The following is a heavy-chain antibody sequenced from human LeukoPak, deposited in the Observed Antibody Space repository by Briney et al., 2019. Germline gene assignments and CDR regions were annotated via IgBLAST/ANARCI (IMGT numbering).Heavy chain of an antibody. J-gene: IGHJ4*02. CDR3: AKGHSSYFDY. Sequence: GGSLRLSCAASGFTFSSYGMHWVRQAPGKGLEWVAFIRYDGSNKYYADSVKGRFTISRDNSKNTLYLQMNSLRAEETAVYYCAKGHSSYFDYWGQGTLVTVSS. CDR1: GFTFSSYG. D-gene: IGHD6-13*01. CDR2: IRYDGSNK. V-gene: IGHV3-30*02.